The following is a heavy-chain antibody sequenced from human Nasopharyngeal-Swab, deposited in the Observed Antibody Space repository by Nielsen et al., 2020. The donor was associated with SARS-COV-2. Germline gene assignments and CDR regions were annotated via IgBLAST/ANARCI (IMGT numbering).Heavy chain of an antibody. J-gene: IGHJ4*02. Sequence: SETLSLTCTVSGASISNRYWNWIRLPPGKGLEWIAFIYNTGRTFYNPSLQSRVTISSDTSKNQFSLKLTSVTAADMGVYFCAGGSGYRFDFWGQGALVTVSS. CDR3: AGGSGYRFDF. CDR1: GASISNRY. CDR2: IYNTGRT. V-gene: IGHV4-4*09. D-gene: IGHD3-22*01.